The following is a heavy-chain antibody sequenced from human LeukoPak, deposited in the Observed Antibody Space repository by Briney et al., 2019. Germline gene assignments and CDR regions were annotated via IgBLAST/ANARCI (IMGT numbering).Heavy chain of an antibody. CDR1: GFTFSSYW. CDR3: ASNSGSYLAFDY. Sequence: GGSLRLSCAASGFTFSSYWMSWVRQAPGKGLEWVANIRQDGSEKYYVDSVKGRFTISRDNAKNSLYLQMNSLRAEDTAVYYCASNSGSYLAFDYWGQGTLVTVSS. J-gene: IGHJ4*02. D-gene: IGHD1-26*01. CDR2: IRQDGSEK. V-gene: IGHV3-7*01.